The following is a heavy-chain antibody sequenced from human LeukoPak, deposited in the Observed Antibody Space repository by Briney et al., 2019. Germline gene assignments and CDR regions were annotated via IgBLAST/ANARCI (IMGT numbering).Heavy chain of an antibody. CDR2: ISGSGDST. Sequence: GGSLSLSCAASGFTFSSYAMSWVRQAPGKGLEWVSAISGSGDSTYYADSVKGRFTISRDNSKNTLYLQMNSLRAEDTAVYYCAKDRGSSWYGVFDYWGQGTLVTVSS. V-gene: IGHV3-23*01. CDR1: GFTFSSYA. CDR3: AKDRGSSWYGVFDY. J-gene: IGHJ4*02. D-gene: IGHD6-13*01.